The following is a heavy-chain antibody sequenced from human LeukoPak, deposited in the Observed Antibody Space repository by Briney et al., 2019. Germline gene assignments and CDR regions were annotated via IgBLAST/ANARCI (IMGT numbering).Heavy chain of an antibody. CDR3: ARDRGNSGGNTNGYFDY. CDR2: ISGSGGST. CDR1: GFIFSSCA. D-gene: IGHD4-23*01. V-gene: IGHV3-23*01. Sequence: GGSLRLSCAASGFIFSSCAMNWVHQGPGKGLEGVSGISGSGGSTYYADSVKGRFTISRDSSKNTVYLQMNSLRAEDTAVYYCARDRGNSGGNTNGYFDYWGPGILVTVSS. J-gene: IGHJ4*02.